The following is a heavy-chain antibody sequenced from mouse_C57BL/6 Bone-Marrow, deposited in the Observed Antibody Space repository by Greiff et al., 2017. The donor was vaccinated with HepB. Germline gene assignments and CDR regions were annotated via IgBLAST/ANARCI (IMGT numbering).Heavy chain of an antibody. V-gene: IGHV1-64*01. J-gene: IGHJ3*01. CDR3: ARHLYFDFPY. CDR1: GYTFTSYW. D-gene: IGHD2-4*01. Sequence: QVQLQQPGAELVKPGASAKLSCKAPGYTFTSYWMHWVKQRPGQGLEWIGMIHPNSGSTNYNEKFKSKATLTVDKSSSTAYMQLSSLTSEYSAVYDCARHLYFDFPYWGQGALVTVSA. CDR2: IHPNSGST.